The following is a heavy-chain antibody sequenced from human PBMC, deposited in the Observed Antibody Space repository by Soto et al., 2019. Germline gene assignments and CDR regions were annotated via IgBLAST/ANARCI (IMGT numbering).Heavy chain of an antibody. J-gene: IGHJ5*02. V-gene: IGHV4-59*01. CDR3: ARDGGYLDP. D-gene: IGHD5-12*01. CDR1: GGSISSYY. CDR2: IYYSGST. Sequence: SETLSLTCTVSGGSISSYYWSWIRQPPGKGLEWIGYIYYSGSTNYNPSLKSRVTISVDTSKNQFSLKLSSVTAADTAVYYCARDGGYLDPWGQGTLVTVSS.